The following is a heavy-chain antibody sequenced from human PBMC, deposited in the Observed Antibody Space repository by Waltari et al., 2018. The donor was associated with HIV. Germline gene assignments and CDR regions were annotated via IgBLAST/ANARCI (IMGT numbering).Heavy chain of an antibody. Sequence: QLQLQESGPGLVKPSATLSLTCTVSGGSISSSPYYWCWIRQPPGKGLEWIGSICYSGSTYSNPSLKSRVTISVDTSKNQFSLKLSSVTAADTAVYYCASRGGTVTTRRFDPWGQGTLVTVSS. CDR1: GGSISSSPYY. J-gene: IGHJ5*02. D-gene: IGHD4-17*01. CDR3: ASRGGTVTTRRFDP. CDR2: ICYSGST. V-gene: IGHV4-39*01.